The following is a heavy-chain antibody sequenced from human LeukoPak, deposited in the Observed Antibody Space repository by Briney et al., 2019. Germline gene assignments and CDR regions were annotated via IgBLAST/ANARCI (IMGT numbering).Heavy chain of an antibody. J-gene: IGHJ4*02. V-gene: IGHV1-3*01. Sequence: GASVKVSCKASGYTFTSYAMHWVRQAPGQRLEWMGWINAGNGNTKYSQKFQGRVTITADESTSTAYMELSSLRSEDTAVYYCARSLEEMTTVPTDYWGQGTLVTVSS. D-gene: IGHD5-24*01. CDR2: INAGNGNT. CDR3: ARSLEEMTTVPTDY. CDR1: GYTFTSYA.